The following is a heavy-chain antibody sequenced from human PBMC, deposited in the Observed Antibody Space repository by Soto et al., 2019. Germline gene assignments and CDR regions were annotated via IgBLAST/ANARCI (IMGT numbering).Heavy chain of an antibody. J-gene: IGHJ3*02. D-gene: IGHD3-22*01. CDR2: IYPGDSDT. V-gene: IGHV5-51*01. CDR1: GYSFTSYW. CDR3: AGLYYYDSSGYPTGGAFDI. Sequence: GESLKISCKGSGYSFTSYWIGWVRQMPGKGLEWMGIIYPGDSDTRYSPSFQGQVTISADKSISTAYLQWSSLKASDTAMYYCAGLYYYDSSGYPTGGAFDIWGQGTMVTV.